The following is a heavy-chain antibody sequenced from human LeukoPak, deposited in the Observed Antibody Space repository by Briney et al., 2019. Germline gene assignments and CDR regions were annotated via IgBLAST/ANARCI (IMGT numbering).Heavy chain of an antibody. J-gene: IGHJ4*02. CDR3: ASTSDCSTTSCPNAFDY. Sequence: ASVTVSCKASGGTFSSYAISWVRQAPGHGLEWMGRIIPILGIANYAQKFQGRVTITADKSTYTAYMELSSLRSEDTAVYYCASTSDCSTTSCPNAFDYWGQGTLVTVSS. D-gene: IGHD2-2*01. CDR2: IIPILGIA. V-gene: IGHV1-69*04. CDR1: GGTFSSYA.